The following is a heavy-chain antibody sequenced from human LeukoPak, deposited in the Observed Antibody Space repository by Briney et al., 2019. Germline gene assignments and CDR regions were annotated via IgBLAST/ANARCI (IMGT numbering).Heavy chain of an antibody. V-gene: IGHV4-59*01. Sequence: PSETLSLTCTVSGGSISSYYWSWIRQPPGKGLEWIGYIYYSGSTNYNPSLKSRVTISVDTSKNQFSLKLSSVTAADTAVYYCARAPEIPSFDYRGQGTLVTVSS. D-gene: IGHD1-14*01. CDR3: ARAPEIPSFDY. CDR2: IYYSGST. CDR1: GGSISSYY. J-gene: IGHJ4*02.